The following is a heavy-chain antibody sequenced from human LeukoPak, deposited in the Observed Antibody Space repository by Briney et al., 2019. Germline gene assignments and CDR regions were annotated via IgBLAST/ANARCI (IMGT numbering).Heavy chain of an antibody. CDR2: IYHSGST. CDR3: ARTTEGGYSYGYFYYYYMDV. CDR1: GGSISSSNW. D-gene: IGHD5-18*01. V-gene: IGHV4-4*02. J-gene: IGHJ6*03. Sequence: NPSETLSLTCAVSGGSISSSNWWSWVRQPPGKGLEWIGEIYHSGSTNYNPSLKSRVTISVDTSKNQFSLKLSSVTAADTAVYYCARTTEGGYSYGYFYYYYMDVWGKGTTVTISS.